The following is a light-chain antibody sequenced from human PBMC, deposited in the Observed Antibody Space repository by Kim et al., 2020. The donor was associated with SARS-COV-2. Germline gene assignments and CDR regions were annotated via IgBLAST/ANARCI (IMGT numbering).Light chain of an antibody. J-gene: IGKJ3*01. CDR1: QSISSY. CDR2: KAS. Sequence: DIQMTQSPSTLSASVGDRVTITCRASQSISSYLAWYQQKPGKAPELLIYKASILESGVPSRFSGSGSGTDFTLTISRLEPEDFAVYYCQQYGSSGFTFGPGTKVDIK. V-gene: IGKV1-5*03. CDR3: QQYGSSGFT.